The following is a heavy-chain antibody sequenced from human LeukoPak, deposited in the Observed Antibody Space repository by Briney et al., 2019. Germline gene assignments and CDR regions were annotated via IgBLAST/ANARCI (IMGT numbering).Heavy chain of an antibody. CDR3: ARIISSGWNYYMDV. V-gene: IGHV4-59*08. J-gene: IGHJ6*03. Sequence: SETLSLTCTVSGGSISSYYWSWIRQPPGKGLEWIGYIYYSGSTNYNPSLKSRVTISVDTSKNQFSLKLSSVTAADTAVYYCARIISSGWNYYMDVWGKGTTVTISS. D-gene: IGHD6-19*01. CDR1: GGSISSYY. CDR2: IYYSGST.